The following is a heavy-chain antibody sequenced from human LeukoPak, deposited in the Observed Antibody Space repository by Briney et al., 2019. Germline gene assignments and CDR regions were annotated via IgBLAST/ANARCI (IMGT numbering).Heavy chain of an antibody. CDR2: IHTSGST. CDR1: GGSISGYH. V-gene: IGHV4-4*09. Sequence: SETLSLTCTVSGGSISGYHWSWIRQPPGKGLEWIGGIHTSGSTNYNPSLKSRVTISVDTSKNQFSLKLSSVTAADTAVYYCARHYQVYYFDYWGQGTLVTVSS. CDR3: ARHYQVYYFDY. D-gene: IGHD2-2*01. J-gene: IGHJ4*02.